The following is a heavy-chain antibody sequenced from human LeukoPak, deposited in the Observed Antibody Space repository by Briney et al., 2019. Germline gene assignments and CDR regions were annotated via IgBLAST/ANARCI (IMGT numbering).Heavy chain of an antibody. CDR2: IYYSGST. CDR3: ASPRYCSGGSCYAGGLAFDI. V-gene: IGHV4-39*01. CDR1: GGSISSSSYY. Sequence: SETLPLTCTVSGGSISSSSYYWGWIRQPPGKGLEWIASIYYSGSTYYNPSLKGRVTISVDTSKNQFSLKLSSVTAADTAVYYCASPRYCSGGSCYAGGLAFDIWGQGTMVTVPS. J-gene: IGHJ3*02. D-gene: IGHD2-15*01.